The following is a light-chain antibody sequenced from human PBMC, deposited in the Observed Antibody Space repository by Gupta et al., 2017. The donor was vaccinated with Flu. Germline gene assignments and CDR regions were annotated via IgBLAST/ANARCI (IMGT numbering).Light chain of an antibody. CDR2: AAS. J-gene: IGKJ1*01. V-gene: IGKV1-39*01. Sequence: DIQMTQSPSSLSASVGDRVTLTCRASQSISSYLNWYQQKPGKAPKLLIYAASSLQSGVPSRFSGSGSGTDFTLTISSLQPEDVATYYCQQGYSTRWTFGQGTKVEIK. CDR3: QQGYSTRWT. CDR1: QSISSY.